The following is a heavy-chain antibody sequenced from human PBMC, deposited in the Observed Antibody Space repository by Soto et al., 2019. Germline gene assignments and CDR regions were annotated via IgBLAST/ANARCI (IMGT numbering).Heavy chain of an antibody. CDR1: GYTFTSYA. J-gene: IGHJ4*02. Sequence: ASVRVSCKASGYTFTSYAITWVRQAPGQGLEWMGWISAYNGNTNYAQKLQGRVTITTDTSTSTAYLELSSLRSEDTAVYYRARSIVGVAALDYWGQGTLVTVSS. CDR3: ARSIVGVAALDY. CDR2: ISAYNGNT. D-gene: IGHD2-21*02. V-gene: IGHV1-18*01.